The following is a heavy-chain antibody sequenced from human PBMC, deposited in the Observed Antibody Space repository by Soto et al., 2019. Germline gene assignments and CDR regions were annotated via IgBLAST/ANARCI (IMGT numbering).Heavy chain of an antibody. J-gene: IGHJ5*02. D-gene: IGHD3-10*01. V-gene: IGHV3-23*01. Sequence: PGWSLRLSCASSVFTFSSYAMSWVRQAPGKGLEWVSAISGSGGSTYYADSVKGRFTISRDNSKNTLYLQMNSLRAEDTAVYYCAGRGRIGNWFDPWGQGTLVTVSS. CDR3: AGRGRIGNWFDP. CDR1: VFTFSSYA. CDR2: ISGSGGST.